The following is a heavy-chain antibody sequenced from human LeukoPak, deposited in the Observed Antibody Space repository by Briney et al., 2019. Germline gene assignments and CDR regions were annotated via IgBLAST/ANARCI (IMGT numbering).Heavy chain of an antibody. D-gene: IGHD2-2*01. Sequence: ASVKVSCKASGYTFTSYGISWVRQAPAQGLEWMGWISAYNGNTNYAQKLQGRVTMTTDTSTSTAYMELRSLRSDDTAVYYCARGAISVVVPAAIDYWGQGTLVTVSS. CDR1: GYTFTSYG. J-gene: IGHJ4*02. CDR2: ISAYNGNT. V-gene: IGHV1-18*04. CDR3: ARGAISVVVPAAIDY.